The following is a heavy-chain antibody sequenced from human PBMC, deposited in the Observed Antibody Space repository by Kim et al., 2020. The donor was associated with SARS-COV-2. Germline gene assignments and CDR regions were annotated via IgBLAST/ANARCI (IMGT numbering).Heavy chain of an antibody. J-gene: IGHJ3*02. CDR2: ISYEGSKK. D-gene: IGHD3-16*01. Sequence: GGSLRLSCAASGFTFHNFGMHWVRQAPGKGLEWVAVISYEGSKKYYADSVKGRFTISKDSSKNTVFLQMNSLRVDDTAVYYCAKRMQICLLSTHDAFDKWGQGTMVIVSS. CDR3: AKRMQICLLSTHDAFDK. CDR1: GFTFHNFG. V-gene: IGHV3-30*18.